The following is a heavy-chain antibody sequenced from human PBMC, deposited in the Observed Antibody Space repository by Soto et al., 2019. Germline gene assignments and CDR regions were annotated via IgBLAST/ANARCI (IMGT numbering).Heavy chain of an antibody. CDR2: INTDGGSS. J-gene: IGHJ3*02. V-gene: IGHV3-74*03. CDR3: AREAGDCSRTSCYRRAFDT. Sequence: EVQLVESGGDLVQPGGSLSLSCAASGFTFSGHWMHWVRQVAGKGLEWVSRINTDGGSSAYADSVKGRFTISRDNGKNTPVLEINGLSADETAVYYCAREAGDCSRTSCYRRAFDTWGEGATVTVSS. D-gene: IGHD2-2*01. CDR1: GFTFSGHW.